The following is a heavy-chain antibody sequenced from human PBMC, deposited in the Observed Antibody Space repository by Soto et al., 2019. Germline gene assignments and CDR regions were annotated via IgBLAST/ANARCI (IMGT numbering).Heavy chain of an antibody. CDR1: GYTFTSHD. Sequence: SVKGSCKTSGYTFTSHDINWVLQAIGQVLEWMGWINPNSGGTNYAQKFQGRVTMTRDTSISTAYMELSRLRSDDTSVYYCARDMVRGVTYNDDKYNDAFDIWGQATMVTV. J-gene: IGHJ3*02. CDR2: INPNSGGT. V-gene: IGHV1-2*02. CDR3: ARDMVRGVTYNDDKYNDAFDI. D-gene: IGHD3-10*01.